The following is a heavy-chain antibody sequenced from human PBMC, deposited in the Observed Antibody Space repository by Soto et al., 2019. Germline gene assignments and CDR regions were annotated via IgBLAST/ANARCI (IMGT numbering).Heavy chain of an antibody. D-gene: IGHD1-7*01. V-gene: IGHV1-69*13. CDR1: GGTLSSYA. CDR2: IIPIFGTA. J-gene: IGHJ4*02. CDR3: ASRGGTGTTHVFDY. Sequence: GASVKVSCKASGGTLSSYAISWVRQAPGQGLEWMGGIIPIFGTANYAQKFQGRVTITADESTSTAYMELSSLRSEDTAVYYCASRGGTGTTHVFDYWGQGTLVTVSS.